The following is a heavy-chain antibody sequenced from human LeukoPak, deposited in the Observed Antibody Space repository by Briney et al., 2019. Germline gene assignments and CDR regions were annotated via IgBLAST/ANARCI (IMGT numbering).Heavy chain of an antibody. Sequence: HGGSLRLSCAASGFTFSSYWMHWVRQGPGKGLVWVSRINNDGRSANYADSVKGRFTISRDNAKNTLYLQMNSLRAEDTAVYYCARDLRTPSDTNIAIDYWGQGTLVTVSS. CDR2: INNDGRSA. V-gene: IGHV3-74*01. CDR3: ARDLRTPSDTNIAIDY. D-gene: IGHD4-23*01. CDR1: GFTFSSYW. J-gene: IGHJ4*02.